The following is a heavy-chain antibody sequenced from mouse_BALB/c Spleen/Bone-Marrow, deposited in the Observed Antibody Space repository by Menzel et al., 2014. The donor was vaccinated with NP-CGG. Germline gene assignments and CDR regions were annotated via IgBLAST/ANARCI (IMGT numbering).Heavy chain of an antibody. Sequence: DVKLVESGGGLVQPGGSRKLSCAASGFTFSSFGMHWVRQAPERGLEWVAYISSDSSTIFYADTVKGRFTISRDNPKNTLFLQMTSLRSEDTAMYYCARGGNWEDFDYWGQGTTLTVSS. CDR1: GFTFSSFG. D-gene: IGHD4-1*01. V-gene: IGHV5-17*02. CDR3: ARGGNWEDFDY. CDR2: ISSDSSTI. J-gene: IGHJ2*01.